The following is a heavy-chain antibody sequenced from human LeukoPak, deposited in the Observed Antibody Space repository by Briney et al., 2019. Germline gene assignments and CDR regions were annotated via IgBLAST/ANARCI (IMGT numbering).Heavy chain of an antibody. Sequence: AASVKVSCKASGGTFSSYAISWVRQAPGQGLEWMGGIIPIFGTANYAQKFQGRVTITADESTSTAYMELSSLRSEDTAVYYCARVDYYDSSGYYTFDYWGQGTLVTVSS. CDR1: GGTFSSYA. V-gene: IGHV1-69*13. J-gene: IGHJ4*02. CDR2: IIPIFGTA. CDR3: ARVDYYDSSGYYTFDY. D-gene: IGHD3-22*01.